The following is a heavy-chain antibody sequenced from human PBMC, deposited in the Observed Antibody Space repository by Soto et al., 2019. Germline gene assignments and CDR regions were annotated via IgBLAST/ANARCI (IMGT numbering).Heavy chain of an antibody. CDR1: GGSISSGGYY. Sequence: QVQLQESGPGLVKPSQTLSLTCTVSGGSISSGGYYWSWIRQHPGKGLEWIGYIYYSGSTYYNPSLKSRVTISVDTSKNHFSLKLRSVTAADTAVYYCARGSPPGYCSSTSCQLPHWYFDLWGRGTLVTVSS. CDR2: IYYSGST. V-gene: IGHV4-31*03. J-gene: IGHJ2*01. D-gene: IGHD2-2*03. CDR3: ARGSPPGYCSSTSCQLPHWYFDL.